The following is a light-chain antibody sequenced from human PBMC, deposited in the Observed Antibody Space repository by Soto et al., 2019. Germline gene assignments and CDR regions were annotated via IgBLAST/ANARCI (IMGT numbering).Light chain of an antibody. J-gene: IGKJ2*01. V-gene: IGKV3-20*01. CDR1: QSVSGSY. CDR2: GAS. CDR3: QQYGSSPRT. Sequence: EIVLTQSPGTLSLSPGERATLSCRASQSVSGSYLAWHQQKPGQAPRLLIYGASSRATGIPDRFSGSGSGTDFTLTISRLEPEDFAVYYCQQYGSSPRTFVQGTKLEIK.